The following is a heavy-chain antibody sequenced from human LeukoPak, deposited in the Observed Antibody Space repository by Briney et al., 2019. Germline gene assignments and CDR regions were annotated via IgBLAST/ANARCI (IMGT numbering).Heavy chain of an antibody. CDR1: GFNFNIYW. Sequence: TGGSLRLSCAASGFNFNIYWIHWVRHAPGKGLVWDSRINPDGTSTSHADSVRGRFTISRDNTKNTLYLHMSSLGVEDTAIYYCVRATAVAFDIWGQGALVTVSS. D-gene: IGHD4-23*01. CDR2: INPDGTST. J-gene: IGHJ4*02. CDR3: VRATAVAFDI. V-gene: IGHV3-74*01.